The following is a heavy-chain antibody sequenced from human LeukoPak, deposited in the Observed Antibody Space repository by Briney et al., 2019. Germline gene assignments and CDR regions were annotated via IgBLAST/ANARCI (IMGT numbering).Heavy chain of an antibody. CDR1: GVTFSNYW. Sequence: GGSLRLSCTASGVTFSNYWMSWVRRAPGKGLEWVANIKEDGGEKNYVDSVRGRFTITRDNSRNSLYLQMNSLRGEDTAVYYCATERRGSSTYDGREAFDFWGQGTLVTVSS. CDR3: ATERRGSSTYDGREAFDF. D-gene: IGHD6-13*01. J-gene: IGHJ4*02. V-gene: IGHV3-7*01. CDR2: IKEDGGEK.